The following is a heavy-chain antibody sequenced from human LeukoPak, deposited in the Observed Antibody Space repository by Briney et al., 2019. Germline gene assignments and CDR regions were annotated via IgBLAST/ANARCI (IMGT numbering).Heavy chain of an antibody. J-gene: IGHJ6*03. D-gene: IGHD2-2*02. V-gene: IGHV3-21*01. CDR2: ISSSSSYL. Sequence: KPGGSLRLSCAASGFTFSSYSMNWVRQAPGKGLEWVSSISSSSSYLYYADSVKGRFTISRDNAKNSLYLQMNSLRAEDTAVYYCARGTGYCSSTSCYTRSPPHLGPHYYYYMDVWGKGTTVTVSS. CDR1: GFTFSSYS. CDR3: ARGTGYCSSTSCYTRSPPHLGPHYYYYMDV.